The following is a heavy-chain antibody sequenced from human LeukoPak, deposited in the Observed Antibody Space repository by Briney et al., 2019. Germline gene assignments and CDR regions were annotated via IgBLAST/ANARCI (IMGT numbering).Heavy chain of an antibody. CDR2: IYYSGST. D-gene: IGHD2-2*01. CDR3: ARHSCTSTNCYFDY. V-gene: IGHV4-59*08. J-gene: IGHJ4*02. CDR1: GGSIGTYY. Sequence: PSETLSLTCTVSGGSIGTYYWSWIRQPPGKGLEWTGYIYYSGSTNYNPSLKSRVTISVDTSKNQFSLKLSSVTAADTAVYYCARHSCTSTNCYFDYWGQGALVTVSS.